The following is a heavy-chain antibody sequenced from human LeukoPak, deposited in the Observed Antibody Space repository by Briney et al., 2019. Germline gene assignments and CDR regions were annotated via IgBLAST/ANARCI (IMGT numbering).Heavy chain of an antibody. CDR1: GYTFTGYY. CDR3: ARDSKPDSSGYYNDY. Sequence: ASVKVSCKASGYTFTGYYMHWVRQAPGQGLEWMGWINPNSGGTNYAQKFQGWVTMTRDTSISTAYMELSRLRSDDTAVYYCARDSKPDSSGYYNDYWGQGTLVTVSS. V-gene: IGHV1-2*04. D-gene: IGHD3-22*01. CDR2: INPNSGGT. J-gene: IGHJ4*02.